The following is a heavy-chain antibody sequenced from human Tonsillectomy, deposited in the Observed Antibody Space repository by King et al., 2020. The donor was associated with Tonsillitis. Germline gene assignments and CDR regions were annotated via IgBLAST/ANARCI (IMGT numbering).Heavy chain of an antibody. D-gene: IGHD6-6*01. CDR3: AKDRGFLAAPLYDLDV. V-gene: IGHV3-30*02. CDR1: EFTLSSHG. J-gene: IGHJ6*02. CDR2: IRYDGSYK. Sequence: VQLVESGGGVVQPGGSLRLSCTASEFTLSSHGMHWVRQAPGKGLEWVAFIRYDGSYKIYADSVKGRFTISRDNSKNTVSLQLNSLRPEDTAVYYCAKDRGFLAAPLYDLDVWGQGTTVTVS.